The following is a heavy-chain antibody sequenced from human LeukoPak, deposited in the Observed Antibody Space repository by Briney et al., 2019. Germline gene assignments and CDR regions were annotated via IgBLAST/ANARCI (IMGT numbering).Heavy chain of an antibody. Sequence: SETLSLTCAVSGGSIGDSYWWTWVRQPPGKGLEWIGEIYHSGSTNYNPSLKGRVTISLDKSKNQFSLKLNSMTAADTAVYYCARDFFFRDFWSGQTPWGQGTLVTVSS. CDR3: ARDFFFRDFWSGQTP. CDR2: IYHSGST. CDR1: GGSIGDSYW. D-gene: IGHD3-3*01. V-gene: IGHV4-4*02. J-gene: IGHJ4*02.